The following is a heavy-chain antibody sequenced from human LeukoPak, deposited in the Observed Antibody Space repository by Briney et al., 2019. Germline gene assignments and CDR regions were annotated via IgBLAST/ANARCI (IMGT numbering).Heavy chain of an antibody. Sequence: PGGSLRLSCAASGFTFSSHAMSWVGQGPGNGLEGVSGISGSGAGTYYADSVKGRFTISRDNSKNTLNLQMNSLRAEDTATYYCAKEGYQTGTTSKGYYDYWGQGTLVTVSS. D-gene: IGHD1-7*01. CDR1: GFTFSSHA. CDR3: AKEGYQTGTTSKGYYDY. V-gene: IGHV3-23*01. J-gene: IGHJ4*02. CDR2: ISGSGAGT.